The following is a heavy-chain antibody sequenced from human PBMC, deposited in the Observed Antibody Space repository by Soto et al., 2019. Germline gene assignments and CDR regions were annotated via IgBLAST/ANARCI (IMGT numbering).Heavy chain of an antibody. CDR3: ARTGGMDV. Sequence: QVQLQQWGAGLLKPSETLSLTCAVYGGSFSGYYWSWLRQPPGKGPEWIGEINYSGSTKYNPSLESRVTISVDTSKNQFSLKLNSVSAAYTAVYYCARTGGMDVWSQGATVTVSS. CDR1: GGSFSGYY. J-gene: IGHJ6*02. CDR2: INYSGST. V-gene: IGHV4-34*01.